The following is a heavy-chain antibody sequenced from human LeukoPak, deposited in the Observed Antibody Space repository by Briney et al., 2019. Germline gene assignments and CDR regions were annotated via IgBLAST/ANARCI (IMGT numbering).Heavy chain of an antibody. CDR1: GGSFSGYY. CDR3: ARLASYRDY. Sequence: PSETLSLTCAVYGGSFSGYYWSWIRQPPGKGLEWIGEINHSGSTNYNPSLKSRVTISVDTSKNQFTLKLSSVTAADTAVYYCARLASYRDYWGQGTLVTVSS. V-gene: IGHV4-34*01. D-gene: IGHD1-26*01. CDR2: INHSGST. J-gene: IGHJ4*02.